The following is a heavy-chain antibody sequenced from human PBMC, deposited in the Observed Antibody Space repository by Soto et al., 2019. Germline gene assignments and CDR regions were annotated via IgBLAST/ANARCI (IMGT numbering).Heavy chain of an antibody. D-gene: IGHD1-20*01. J-gene: IGHJ6*03. V-gene: IGHV3-21*01. CDR1: GFTFSSYS. CDR2: ISSSSSYI. CDR3: ARYGQYNVLYNWNDGYYYYMDV. Sequence: GGSLRLSCAASGFTFSSYSMNWVRQAPGKGLEWVSSISSSSSYIYYADSVKGRFTISRDNAKNSLYLQMNSLRAEDTAVYYCARYGQYNVLYNWNDGYYYYMDVWGKGTTVTVSS.